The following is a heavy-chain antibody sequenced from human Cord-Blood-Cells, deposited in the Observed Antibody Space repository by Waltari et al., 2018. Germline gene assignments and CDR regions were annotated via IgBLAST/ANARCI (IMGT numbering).Heavy chain of an antibody. CDR2: INHRGST. CDR1: GGSFSGYY. J-gene: IGHJ4*02. V-gene: IGHV4-34*01. CDR3: ARGAGGDYRLYFDY. Sequence: QVQLQQWGAGLLKPSETLSLTCAVYGGSFSGYYWSWIRQPPGKGLEWIGEINHRGSTNYNPSLKSRVTISVDTSKNQFSLKLSSVTAADTAVYYCARGAGGDYRLYFDYWGQGTLVTVSS. D-gene: IGHD2-21*02.